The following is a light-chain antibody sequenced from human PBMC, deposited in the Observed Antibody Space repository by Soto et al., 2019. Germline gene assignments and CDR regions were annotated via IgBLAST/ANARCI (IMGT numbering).Light chain of an antibody. Sequence: EIVLTQSPATLSLSPGERATLSCRASQSVSSYLAWYQQKPGQAPRLLIYGTSTRATGVPARFSGSGSGTEFTLTISSLQSEDFAVYYCQQRSTFGQGTKVDIK. CDR1: QSVSSY. CDR3: QQRST. J-gene: IGKJ1*01. CDR2: GTS. V-gene: IGKV3-11*01.